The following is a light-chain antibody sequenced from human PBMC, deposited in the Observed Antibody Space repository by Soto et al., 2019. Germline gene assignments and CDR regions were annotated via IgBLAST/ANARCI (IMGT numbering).Light chain of an antibody. Sequence: QSALTQPRSLSGSPGQSVTIFCTGTSSDVGGYDYVSWYQQHPGKATKLMIYDVRERPSGVPDRVSGSKSGNTASLTISGLQAEDEADYYCCSYAGSYTYVFGTGTKLTVL. CDR3: CSYAGSYTYV. CDR1: SSDVGGYDY. V-gene: IGLV2-11*01. CDR2: DVR. J-gene: IGLJ1*01.